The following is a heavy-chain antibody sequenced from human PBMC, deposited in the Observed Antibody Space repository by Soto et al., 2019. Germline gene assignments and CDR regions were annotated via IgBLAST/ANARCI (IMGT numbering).Heavy chain of an antibody. V-gene: IGHV3-30-3*01. J-gene: IGHJ3*02. D-gene: IGHD3-22*01. Sequence: GGSLRLSCAASGFTFSSYAMHWARQAPGKGLEWVAVISYDGSNKYYADSVKGRFTISRDNPKNTLYLQMNSLRAEDTAVYYYARARYYDSSGLGDAFDIWGQGTMVPVSS. CDR3: ARARYYDSSGLGDAFDI. CDR1: GFTFSSYA. CDR2: ISYDGSNK.